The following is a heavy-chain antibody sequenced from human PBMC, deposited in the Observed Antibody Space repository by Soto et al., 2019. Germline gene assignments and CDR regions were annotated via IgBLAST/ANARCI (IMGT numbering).Heavy chain of an antibody. CDR2: INPNSGNT. V-gene: IGHV1-2*02. D-gene: IGHD3-3*01. CDR3: ARVSGYDFWSGYFNWFDP. Sequence: GASVKVSCKASGYTFTGYYMHWVRQAPGQGLEWMGWINPNSGNTNYAQKIQGRVTMTKDTSISTAYKELRSLKSDDKAVNYSARVSGYDFWSGYFNWFDPWGQGTLVTVSS. CDR1: GYTFTGYY. J-gene: IGHJ5*02.